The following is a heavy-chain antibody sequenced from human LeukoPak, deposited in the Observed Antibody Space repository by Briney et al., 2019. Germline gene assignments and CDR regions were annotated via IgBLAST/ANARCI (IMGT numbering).Heavy chain of an antibody. Sequence: HPGGSLRLSCVASGFTFSHHSISWVRQAPGKGLEWVSAITASGGDTFYAESVEGRFSVSRDDSKSTVFLQMSSLTADDTGIYFCARRGLQGFCSVNSCHSFFDSWGRGTRVIVSS. J-gene: IGHJ5*01. CDR1: GFTFSHHS. CDR2: ITASGGDT. V-gene: IGHV3-23*01. CDR3: ARRGLQGFCSVNSCHSFFDS. D-gene: IGHD2-15*01.